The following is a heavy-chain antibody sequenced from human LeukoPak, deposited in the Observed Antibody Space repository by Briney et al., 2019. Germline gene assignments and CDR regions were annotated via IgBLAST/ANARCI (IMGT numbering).Heavy chain of an antibody. CDR3: AKGRYNWNYVFDY. D-gene: IGHD1-7*01. Sequence: SAISGSGGTTYYADSVKGRFTISRDNSKNTLYLQMNSLRAEDTAVYYCAKGRYNWNYVFDYWGQGTLVTVSS. V-gene: IGHV3-23*01. CDR2: ISGSGGTT. J-gene: IGHJ4*02.